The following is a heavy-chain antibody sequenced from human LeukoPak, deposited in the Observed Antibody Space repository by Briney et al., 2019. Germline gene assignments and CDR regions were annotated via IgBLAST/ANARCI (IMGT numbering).Heavy chain of an antibody. V-gene: IGHV3-48*02. CDR3: ARASGSHFDY. J-gene: IGHJ4*02. Sequence: GGSLRLSCAASGFTFSSYSMNWVRQAPGKGLEYISYISSSSSTIYYADSAKGRFTISRDNAKNSLYLQMNSLRDEDTAVYYCARASGSHFDYWGQGTLSPSPQ. D-gene: IGHD5-12*01. CDR2: ISSSSSTI. CDR1: GFTFSSYS.